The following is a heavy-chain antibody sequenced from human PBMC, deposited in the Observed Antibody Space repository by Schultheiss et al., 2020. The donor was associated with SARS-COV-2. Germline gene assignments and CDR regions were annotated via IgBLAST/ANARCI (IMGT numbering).Heavy chain of an antibody. CDR1: GFIFSSYW. D-gene: IGHD3-22*01. V-gene: IGHV3-7*02. CDR3: ARVPPGSGYYPFDY. CDR2: IKQDGSEK. Sequence: GGSLRLSCAASGFIFSSYWMSWVRQAPGRGLEWVANIKQDGSEKYYVDSVKGRFTISRDNAKSSLHLQMNSLRAEDTAVYYCARVPPGSGYYPFDYWGRGTLVTVSS. J-gene: IGHJ4*01.